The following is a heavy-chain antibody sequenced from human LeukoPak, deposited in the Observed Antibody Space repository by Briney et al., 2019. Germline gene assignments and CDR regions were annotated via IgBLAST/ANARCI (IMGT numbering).Heavy chain of an antibody. CDR2: IYYSGTT. D-gene: IGHD4-17*01. CDR3: ARHSTRYGDYRAPFDP. J-gene: IGHJ5*02. Sequence: SETLSLACTVSGDSIRSSSYYWGWIRQPPGKGLEWIGSIYYSGTTYYNPSLKSRVTISVETSKNQFSLKLSPVTAADTALYFCARHSTRYGDYRAPFDPWGQGTLVTVSS. CDR1: GDSIRSSSYY. V-gene: IGHV4-39*01.